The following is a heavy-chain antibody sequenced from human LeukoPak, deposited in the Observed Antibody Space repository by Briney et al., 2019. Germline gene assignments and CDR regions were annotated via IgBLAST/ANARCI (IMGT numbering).Heavy chain of an antibody. CDR1: GFTFSNYA. V-gene: IGHV3-23*01. J-gene: IGHJ3*02. CDR3: AKRLNYYGSGSDAFDI. CDR2: ISGSSGCT. D-gene: IGHD3-10*01. Sequence: GGSLRLSCAASGFTFSNYAMTWVRQAPGKGLEWVSGISGSSGCTFYADSVKGRFTISRDNSKNTLYLQMNSLRAEDTAVYYCAKRLNYYGSGSDAFDIWGQGTMVTVSS.